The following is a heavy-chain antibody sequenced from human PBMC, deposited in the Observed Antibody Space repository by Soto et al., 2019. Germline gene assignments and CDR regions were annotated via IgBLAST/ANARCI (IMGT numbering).Heavy chain of an antibody. V-gene: IGHV1-69*01. CDR2: IIPIFGTA. CDR1: GGTFSSYA. CDR3: ARVGYYDFWSGNNWFDP. J-gene: IGHJ5*02. Sequence: QVPLVQSGAEVKKPGSSVKVSCKASGGTFSSYAISWVRQAPGQGLEWMGGIIPIFGTANYAQKFQGRVTITADESTSTAYMELSSLRSEDTAVYYCARVGYYDFWSGNNWFDPWGQGTLVTVSS. D-gene: IGHD3-3*01.